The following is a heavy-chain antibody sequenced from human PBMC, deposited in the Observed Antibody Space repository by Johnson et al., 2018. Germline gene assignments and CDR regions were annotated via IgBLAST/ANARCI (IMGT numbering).Heavy chain of an antibody. CDR3: AKDLLWSGYQRAEYFQD. V-gene: IGHV3-23*04. CDR2: ISASGGRT. Sequence: VQLVEAGGGLVQPGGSLRLSCAASGFTFSSYAMRWVRQDPGKGLAWVSTISASGGRTYYADSVKGRFTVSRDKSKNTLYLQMNILKAEDTTVYNCAKDLLWSGYQRAEYFQDWGQGALVTVSS. D-gene: IGHD3-3*01. CDR1: GFTFSSYA. J-gene: IGHJ1*01.